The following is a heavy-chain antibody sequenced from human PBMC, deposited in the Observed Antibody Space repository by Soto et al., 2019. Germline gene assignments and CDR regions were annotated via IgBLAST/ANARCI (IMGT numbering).Heavy chain of an antibody. V-gene: IGHV1-8*01. D-gene: IGHD3-16*01. CDR2: MNPNSANT. CDR3: AGEGVRGMDV. CDR1: GYTFTSYD. Sequence: QVQLVQSGAEVKKPGASVKVSCKASGYTFTSYDINWVRQATGQGLEWMGWMNPNSANTGYAQKFQGRVTMTRNTSISTAYTELRSLRSEVTAGYYCAGEGVRGMDVWGQGTTVTVSS. J-gene: IGHJ6*02.